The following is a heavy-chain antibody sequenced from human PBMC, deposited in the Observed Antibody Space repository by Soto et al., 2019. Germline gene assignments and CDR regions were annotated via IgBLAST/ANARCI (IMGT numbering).Heavy chain of an antibody. V-gene: IGHV4-30-4*02. D-gene: IGHD6-19*01. CDR1: GGSISSGDYY. CDR3: ASGSGWGVYYYYYMDV. Sequence: SETLSLTCTVSGGSISSGDYYWSWIRQPPGKGLEWIGYIYYSGSTYYNPSLKSRVTISVDTSKNQFSLKLSSVTAADTAVYYCASGSGWGVYYYYYMDVWGKGTTVTVS. J-gene: IGHJ6*03. CDR2: IYYSGST.